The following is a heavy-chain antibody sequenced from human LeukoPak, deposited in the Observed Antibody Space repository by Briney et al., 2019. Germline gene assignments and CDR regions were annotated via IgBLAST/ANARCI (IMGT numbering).Heavy chain of an antibody. CDR1: GYSFTDYF. CDR2: INPNSGGT. D-gene: IGHD5-24*01. CDR3: AREGRDGYNFEY. J-gene: IGHJ4*02. V-gene: IGHV1-2*02. Sequence: AASVKVSCKASGYSFTDYFIHWVRQAPGQGLEWMGWINPNSGGTNYAQKFQGRVTMTRDTSISTAYMELSRLRSDDTAVYYCAREGRDGYNFEYWGQGTLVTVSS.